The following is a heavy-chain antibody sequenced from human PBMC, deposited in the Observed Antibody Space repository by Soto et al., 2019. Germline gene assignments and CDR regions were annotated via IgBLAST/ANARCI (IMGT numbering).Heavy chain of an antibody. V-gene: IGHV1-18*01. J-gene: IGHJ4*02. CDR1: GYTFTSYG. Sequence: QVQLVQSGAEVKKPGDSVRVSCKASGYTFTSYGIGWVREAPGQGLEWMGWISANNGNTKYAQKVQGRVTMTTDASTSTAYMELRSLRYDDAAVYYCARDGYFDHWGQGTLVAFSS. CDR3: ARDGYFDH. CDR2: ISANNGNT.